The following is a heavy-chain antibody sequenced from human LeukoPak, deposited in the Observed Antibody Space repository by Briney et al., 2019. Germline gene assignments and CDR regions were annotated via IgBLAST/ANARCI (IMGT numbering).Heavy chain of an antibody. V-gene: IGHV1-18*01. D-gene: IGHD5-18*01. CDR2: ISAYNGNT. Sequence: ASVKVSCKASGYTFSIYSIAWVRQAPGRGLEWMGWISAYNGNTNYAQKFQGRVTMTTDTSTSTAYMELRSLRSDDTAVYYCARAGYSYGYLGYFDYWGQGTLVAVSS. CDR1: GYTFSIYS. CDR3: ARAGYSYGYLGYFDY. J-gene: IGHJ4*02.